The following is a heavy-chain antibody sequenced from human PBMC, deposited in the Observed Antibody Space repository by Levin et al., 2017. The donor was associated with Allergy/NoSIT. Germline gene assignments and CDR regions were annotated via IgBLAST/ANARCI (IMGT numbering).Heavy chain of an antibody. CDR3: VKALWLGQQMNWNWFDP. D-gene: IGHD3-10*01. CDR2: ISSNGGTT. CDR1: GFTFSSYA. V-gene: IGHV3-64D*06. J-gene: IGHJ5*02. Sequence: SGGSLRLSCSASGFTFSSYAMHWVRQAPGEGLKDVSAISSNGGTTYYADSVKGRFTISRDNSKNTVYLQMNSLRDDDTAVYYCVKALWLGQQMNWNWFDPWGQGTLVTVSS.